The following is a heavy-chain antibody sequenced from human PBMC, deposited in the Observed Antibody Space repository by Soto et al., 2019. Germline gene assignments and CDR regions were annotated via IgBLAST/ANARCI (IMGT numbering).Heavy chain of an antibody. CDR3: AKSRDGYNLLDQ. Sequence: EAQLLESGGGLVQPGGSLRLSCAASGFTFSTYAMTWVRQAPGKGLEWVSGISARSETTHYADSVEGRFAISRDNSKNTLYLQMNSLRAEDTAVYSCAKSRDGYNLLDQWGQGTLVTVSS. V-gene: IGHV3-23*01. D-gene: IGHD5-12*01. J-gene: IGHJ4*02. CDR1: GFTFSTYA. CDR2: ISARSETT.